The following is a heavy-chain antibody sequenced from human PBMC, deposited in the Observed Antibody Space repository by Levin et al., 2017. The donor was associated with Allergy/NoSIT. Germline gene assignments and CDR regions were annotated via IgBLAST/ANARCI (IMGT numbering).Heavy chain of an antibody. CDR3: ARGGGSHAFDI. Sequence: GGSLRLSCAASGFTFSSYAMSWVRQAPGKGLEWVSAISGSGGSTYYADSVKGRFTVSRDNAKNTLYLQMSSLRGEDTAVYYCARGGGSHAFDIWGQGTMVTVSS. J-gene: IGHJ3*02. V-gene: IGHV3-23*01. D-gene: IGHD5-12*01. CDR2: ISGSGGST. CDR1: GFTFSSYA.